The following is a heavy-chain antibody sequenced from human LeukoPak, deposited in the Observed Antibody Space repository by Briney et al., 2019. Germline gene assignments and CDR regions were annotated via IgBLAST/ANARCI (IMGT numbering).Heavy chain of an antibody. CDR3: ARDRTHLIVVVLDY. V-gene: IGHV3-30-3*01. CDR2: IPYDGSNK. Sequence: PGGSLRLSCAASGFTFSSYAMSWVRQAPGKGLEWVAVIPYDGSNKYYADSVKGRFTISRDNSKNTLYLQMNSLRAEDTAVYYCARDRTHLIVVVLDYWGQGTLVTVSS. J-gene: IGHJ4*02. D-gene: IGHD3-22*01. CDR1: GFTFSSYA.